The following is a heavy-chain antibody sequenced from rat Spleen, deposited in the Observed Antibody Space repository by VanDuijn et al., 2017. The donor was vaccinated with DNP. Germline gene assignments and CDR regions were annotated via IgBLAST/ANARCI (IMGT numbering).Heavy chain of an antibody. CDR1: GFTFSDYY. D-gene: IGHD4-3*01. CDR3: GRHGNSGYFDK. V-gene: IGHV5-25*01. CDR2: IGSDGYAP. J-gene: IGHJ3*01. Sequence: EVQLVESGGGLVQPGRSLKLSCAASGFTFSDYYMAWVRQAPTKGLEWVAYIGSDGYAPYYGDSVKGRFTISRDNGKRTLYLQMDSLTSEDAATYYCGRHGNSGYFDKWGQGTLVTVSS.